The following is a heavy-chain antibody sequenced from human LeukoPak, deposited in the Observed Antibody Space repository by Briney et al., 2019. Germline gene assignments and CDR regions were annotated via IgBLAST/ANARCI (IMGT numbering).Heavy chain of an antibody. J-gene: IGHJ4*02. CDR3: VRSLERFGTRDY. V-gene: IGHV3-7*01. D-gene: IGHD3-10*01. Sequence: GGSLRLSCAASEFIFGAYWMTWVRQAPGKGLEWVAHINQDGTEKYYMDSVKGRFTISGDSAKKSLFLQMNSLTAEDTALYYCVRSLERFGTRDYWGQGTLVTVSS. CDR2: INQDGTEK. CDR1: EFIFGAYW.